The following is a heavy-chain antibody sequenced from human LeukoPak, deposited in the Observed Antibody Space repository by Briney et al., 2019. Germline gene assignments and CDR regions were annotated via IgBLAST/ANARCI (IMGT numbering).Heavy chain of an antibody. CDR3: ARVTALNGSGTFLQFAFDI. D-gene: IGHD3-10*01. J-gene: IGHJ3*02. CDR1: GGSISSYY. Sequence: SETLSLTCTVSGGSISSYYWSWIRQPPGKGLEWIGYIYYSGSTNYNPSLKSRVTIPVGTSKNQFSLKLSSVTAADTAVYYCARVTALNGSGTFLQFAFDIWGQGTMVTVSS. V-gene: IGHV4-59*01. CDR2: IYYSGST.